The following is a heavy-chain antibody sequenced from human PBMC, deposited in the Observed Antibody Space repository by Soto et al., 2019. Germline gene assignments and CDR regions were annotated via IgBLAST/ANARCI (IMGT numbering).Heavy chain of an antibody. CDR1: GFTFSDHY. D-gene: IGHD2-21*01. CDR3: IRVGRLTTPYYTDY. CDR2: IRNKVMTYTT. J-gene: IGHJ4*02. Sequence: EVQLVESGGGLVQPEGSLRLSCVASGFTFSDHYMDWFRQAPGKGLEWVGRIRNKVMTYTTEYAASVKGRFTVSRDDSRNSLYLQMNSLKTEDTAMYYCIRVGRLTTPYYTDYWGQGTLVTVSS. V-gene: IGHV3-72*01.